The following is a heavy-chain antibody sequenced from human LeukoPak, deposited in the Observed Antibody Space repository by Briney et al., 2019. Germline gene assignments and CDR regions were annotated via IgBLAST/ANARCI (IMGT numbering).Heavy chain of an antibody. Sequence: PSETPSLTCTVSGYSISSGYYWGWIRQPPGKGLEWIGSIYHSGSTYYNPSLKSRVTISVDTSKNQFSLKLSSVTAADTAVYYCARARRGKTAPLGFDPWGQGTLVTVSS. D-gene: IGHD3-16*01. V-gene: IGHV4-38-2*02. J-gene: IGHJ5*02. CDR1: GYSISSGYY. CDR3: ARARRGKTAPLGFDP. CDR2: IYHSGST.